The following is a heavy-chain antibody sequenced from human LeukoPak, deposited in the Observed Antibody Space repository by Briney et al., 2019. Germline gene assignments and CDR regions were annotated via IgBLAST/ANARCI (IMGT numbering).Heavy chain of an antibody. CDR3: AKDQFSGGFEYFQH. Sequence: QPGGSLRLSCAASGFTFSSYAMSWVRQAPGKGLEWVSAISGSGGSTYYADSVKGRFTISRDNSKNTLYLQMNSLRPEDTAVYYCAKDQFSGGFEYFQHWGQGTLVTVSS. CDR1: GFTFSSYA. D-gene: IGHD6-19*01. V-gene: IGHV3-23*01. J-gene: IGHJ1*01. CDR2: ISGSGGST.